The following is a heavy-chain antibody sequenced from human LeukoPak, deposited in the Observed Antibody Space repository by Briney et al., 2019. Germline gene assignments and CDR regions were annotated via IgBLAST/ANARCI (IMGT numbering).Heavy chain of an antibody. D-gene: IGHD3-22*01. Sequence: SETLSLTCTVSGGSISSYYWSWIRQPAGKGLEWIGRIYTSGSTNYNPSLKSRVTMSVDTSKNQFSLKLSSVTAADTAVYYCAREPLSKNYYDHLDYDYWGQGTLVTVSS. J-gene: IGHJ4*02. V-gene: IGHV4-4*07. CDR1: GGSISSYY. CDR2: IYTSGST. CDR3: AREPLSKNYYDHLDYDY.